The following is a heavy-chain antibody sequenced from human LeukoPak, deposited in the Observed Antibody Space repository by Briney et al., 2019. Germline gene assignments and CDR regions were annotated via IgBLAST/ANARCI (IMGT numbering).Heavy chain of an antibody. J-gene: IGHJ4*02. Sequence: GGSLRLSCAASGFTFSSYAMHWVRQAPGKGLEWVSFIYSDNTHYSDSVKGRFTISRDDSKNTLYLQMNSLRAEDTAVYYCARRAGAYSHPYDYWGQGTLVTVSS. V-gene: IGHV3-53*01. D-gene: IGHD4/OR15-4a*01. CDR2: IYSDNT. CDR1: GFTFSSYA. CDR3: ARRAGAYSHPYDY.